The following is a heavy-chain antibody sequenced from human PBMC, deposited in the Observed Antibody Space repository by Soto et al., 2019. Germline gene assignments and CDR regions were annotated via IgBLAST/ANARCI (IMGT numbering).Heavy chain of an antibody. Sequence: EVQLVESGGGLVKPGGSLRLSCAASGFTFSTYSMNWVRQAPGKGLEWVSSISSSSTYIYYADSVKGRLTISRDNAKKSLYLQMNRLRAEDTAVYYCARVAGTDMVLYMDVWGKGTTVTVSS. D-gene: IGHD5-18*01. J-gene: IGHJ6*03. CDR1: GFTFSTYS. CDR2: ISSSSTYI. CDR3: ARVAGTDMVLYMDV. V-gene: IGHV3-21*01.